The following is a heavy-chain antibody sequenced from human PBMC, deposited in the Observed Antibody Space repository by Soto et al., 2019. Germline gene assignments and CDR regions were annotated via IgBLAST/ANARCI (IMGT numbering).Heavy chain of an antibody. CDR1: GFTFTNAW. D-gene: IGHD3-10*01. Sequence: EVQLVESGGSLVKPGGSPRLSCAASGFTFTNAWMSWVRQAPRKGLEWVGRIKSKTDGGTTDYAAPVKGRFTISRDDSKNTLYLQMNSLKTEDTAVYYCTTDIVRGEDLWFGELLLDYWGQGTLVTVSS. J-gene: IGHJ4*02. CDR3: TTDIVRGEDLWFGELLLDY. V-gene: IGHV3-15*01. CDR2: IKSKTDGGTT.